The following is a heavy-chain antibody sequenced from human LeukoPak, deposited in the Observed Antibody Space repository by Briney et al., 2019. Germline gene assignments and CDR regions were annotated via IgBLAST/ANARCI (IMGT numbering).Heavy chain of an antibody. CDR3: AREAVAGPFDY. Sequence: GGSLRLSCAASGFTFSSYEMNWVRQAPGKGLEWVSYISSSGSTIYYADSVKGRFTISRDNAKNSLYLQMNSLRAEDAAVYYCAREAVAGPFDYWGQGTLVTVSS. CDR2: ISSSGSTI. V-gene: IGHV3-48*03. J-gene: IGHJ4*02. CDR1: GFTFSSYE. D-gene: IGHD6-19*01.